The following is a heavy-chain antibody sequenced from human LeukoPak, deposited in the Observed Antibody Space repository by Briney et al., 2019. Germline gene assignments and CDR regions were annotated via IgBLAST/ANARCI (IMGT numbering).Heavy chain of an antibody. D-gene: IGHD2-21*01. CDR1: GFSFSGSA. Sequence: GGSLRLSCAASGFSFSGSAMHWDRQASGKGLEWVGRIRSKPKSYATAYAASVKGRFTISRDDSKNTAYLQMNSLKTEDTAVYYCTRQSGSGGEVYWGQGTLVTVSS. V-gene: IGHV3-73*01. CDR3: TRQSGSGGEVY. CDR2: IRSKPKSYAT. J-gene: IGHJ4*02.